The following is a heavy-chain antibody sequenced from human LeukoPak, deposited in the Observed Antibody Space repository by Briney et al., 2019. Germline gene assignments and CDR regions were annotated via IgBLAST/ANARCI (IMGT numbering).Heavy chain of an antibody. Sequence: SETLSLTCTVSGGSMTYYYWAWIRQPPGKTLEWIGYTYYSGRTDYNPSLKGRVSISVDRSRSSNQFSLTLSSVTAADTAVYYCARVSSVITTSFDYWGQGILATVSS. CDR2: TYYSGRT. V-gene: IGHV4-59*01. CDR3: ARVSSVITTSFDY. CDR1: GGSMTYYY. D-gene: IGHD3-22*01. J-gene: IGHJ4*02.